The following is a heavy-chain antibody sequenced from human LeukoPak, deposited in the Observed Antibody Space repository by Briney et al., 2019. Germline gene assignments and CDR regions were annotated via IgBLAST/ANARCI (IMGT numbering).Heavy chain of an antibody. CDR2: ILCDGGNN. J-gene: IGHJ2*01. Sequence: PGRSLSLSSAASAFTISNYRMHRVRQAPGKGLEWLTVILCDGGNNYYADSVTGRFTISRDKSKNTLYLQMNSLRAEDTAVYYCAKDASPAVTTAYWYFDLWGRGTLVTVSS. V-gene: IGHV3-30*18. CDR1: AFTISNYR. CDR3: AKDASPAVTTAYWYFDL. D-gene: IGHD4-17*01.